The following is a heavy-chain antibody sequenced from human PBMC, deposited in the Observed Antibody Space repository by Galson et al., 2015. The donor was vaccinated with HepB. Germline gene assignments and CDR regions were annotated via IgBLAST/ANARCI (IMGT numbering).Heavy chain of an antibody. Sequence: SLRLSCAASGFTFGDYAMSWFRQAPGKGLEWVGFIRSKGYGGTTEYAASVKGRFTISRDDSTSIAYLQMNSLKTEDTAVYYCTKAARRSYYYFDYWGQGTLVTVSS. CDR3: TKAARRSYYYFDY. J-gene: IGHJ4*02. V-gene: IGHV3-49*03. CDR2: IRSKGYGGTT. CDR1: GFTFGDYA. D-gene: IGHD6-6*01.